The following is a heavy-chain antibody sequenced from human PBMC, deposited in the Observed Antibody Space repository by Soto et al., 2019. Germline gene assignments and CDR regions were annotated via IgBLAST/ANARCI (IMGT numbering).Heavy chain of an antibody. V-gene: IGHV4-34*01. J-gene: IGHJ6*02. D-gene: IGHD3-9*01. CDR2: INHSGST. Sequence: AETLSLTCAGYGGSFIGYYWSWIRQHPGKGLEWIGQINHSGSTNYNPSLKSRVTISVDTSKNQFSLKLSSVTAADTAVYYCAWGPNILTGYYRGYYYGMDVWGQGTMVTVSS. CDR1: GGSFIGYY. CDR3: AWGPNILTGYYRGYYYGMDV.